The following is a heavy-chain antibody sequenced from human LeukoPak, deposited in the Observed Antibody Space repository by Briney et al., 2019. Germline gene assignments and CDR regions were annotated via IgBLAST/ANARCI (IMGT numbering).Heavy chain of an antibody. Sequence: SETLSLTCSVSGGSISSSTYYWGWIRQPPGKGLEWTGSIYYSGSTYYNPSLKSRVTISVDTSKNQFSLKLNSVTAADTAVYYCARHDYGDYSSFDYWGQGTLVTVSS. J-gene: IGHJ4*02. CDR2: IYYSGST. V-gene: IGHV4-39*01. D-gene: IGHD4-17*01. CDR3: ARHDYGDYSSFDY. CDR1: GGSISSSTYY.